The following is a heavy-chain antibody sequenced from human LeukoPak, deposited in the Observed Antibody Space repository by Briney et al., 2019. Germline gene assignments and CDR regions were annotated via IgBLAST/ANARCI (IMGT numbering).Heavy chain of an antibody. CDR3: ARAVSGSWDY. CDR2: ISWNSANI. Sequence: GGSLRLSCTASGFTFDDYAMHWVRQAPGKGLEWVSGISWNSANIGYADPVKGRFTISRENAKNSLYLQMNSLRGEDTAVYDCARAVSGSWDYWGQGILVTVSS. V-gene: IGHV3-9*01. D-gene: IGHD1-26*01. CDR1: GFTFDDYA. J-gene: IGHJ4*02.